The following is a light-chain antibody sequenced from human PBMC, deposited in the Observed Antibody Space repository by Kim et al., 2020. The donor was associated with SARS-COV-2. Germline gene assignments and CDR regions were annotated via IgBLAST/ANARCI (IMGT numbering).Light chain of an antibody. Sequence: ASVGDSVTITCRATQDIRNDLGWYQQKPGKAPKLLIYTASTLQSGVPSRFSGSGSGTDFTLTISSLQPEDFATYYCLQDYNYPRTFGQGTKVDIK. CDR1: QDIRND. V-gene: IGKV1-6*01. J-gene: IGKJ1*01. CDR3: LQDYNYPRT. CDR2: TAS.